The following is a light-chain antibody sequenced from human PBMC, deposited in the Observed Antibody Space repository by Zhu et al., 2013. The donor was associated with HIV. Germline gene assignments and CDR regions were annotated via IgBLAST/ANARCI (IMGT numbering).Light chain of an antibody. J-gene: IGKJ1*01. V-gene: IGKV1-5*01. CDR3: QQFHRYPWT. CDR1: QSINTW. Sequence: DIQMTQSPSTLSASVGDRVTITCRATQSINTWLAWYQQTPGKAPKVLIYDASSLESGVPSRFSGSGSATEFTLTVSSLQADDFATYYCQQFHRYPWTFGQGTKVEI. CDR2: DAS.